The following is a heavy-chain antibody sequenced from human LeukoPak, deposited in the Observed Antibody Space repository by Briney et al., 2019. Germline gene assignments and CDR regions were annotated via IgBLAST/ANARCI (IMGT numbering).Heavy chain of an antibody. J-gene: IGHJ4*02. CDR1: GGSFSSGSYY. D-gene: IGHD3-22*01. CDR2: IYYSGST. V-gene: IGHV4-39*01. CDR3: ARHNYDSSGFLKY. Sequence: SETLSLTCTVSGGSFSSGSYYWGWIRQPPGKGLEWIGSIYYSGSTYYNPSLKSRVTISVDTSKNQFSLKLSSVTAADTAVYYCARHNYDSSGFLKYWGQGTLVTVSS.